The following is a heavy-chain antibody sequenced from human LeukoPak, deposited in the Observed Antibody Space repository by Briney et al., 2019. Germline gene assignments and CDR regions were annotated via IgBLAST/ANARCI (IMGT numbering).Heavy chain of an antibody. D-gene: IGHD3-16*01. J-gene: IGHJ4*02. Sequence: PGGSLRLSCAASGFTFSSYWMSWVRQAPGKGLEWVSYISGSSSTIYYADSVKGRFTISRDNAKNSLYLQMNSLRAEDTAVYYCARGGYYFDYWGQGTLVTVSS. CDR3: ARGGYYFDY. CDR2: ISGSSSTI. V-gene: IGHV3-48*01. CDR1: GFTFSSYW.